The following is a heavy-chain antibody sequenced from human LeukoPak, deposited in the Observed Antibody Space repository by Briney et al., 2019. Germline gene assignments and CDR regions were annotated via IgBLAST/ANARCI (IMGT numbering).Heavy chain of an antibody. Sequence: SETLSLTCTVSGGSISSSSYYWGWIRQPPGKGLEWIGSIYYSGSTYYNPSLKSRVTISVDTSKNQFPLKLSSVTAADTAVYYCARGSNMVRGVIRYWGQGTLVTVSS. V-gene: IGHV4-39*01. D-gene: IGHD3-10*01. CDR3: ARGSNMVRGVIRY. CDR1: GGSISSSSYY. J-gene: IGHJ4*02. CDR2: IYYSGST.